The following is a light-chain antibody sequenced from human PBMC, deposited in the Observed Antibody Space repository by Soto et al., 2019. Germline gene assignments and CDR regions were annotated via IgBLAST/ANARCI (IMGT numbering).Light chain of an antibody. Sequence: DIQMTQSPSTLSASVGDRVTITCRASQSTSSYLAWYQQKPGKAPKLLIYKASTLKSGVPSRFSGSGSGTEFTLTISSLQPDDFATYYCKHYNSYSEAFGQGTKVDIK. V-gene: IGKV1-5*03. CDR1: QSTSSY. CDR2: KAS. CDR3: KHYNSYSEA. J-gene: IGKJ1*01.